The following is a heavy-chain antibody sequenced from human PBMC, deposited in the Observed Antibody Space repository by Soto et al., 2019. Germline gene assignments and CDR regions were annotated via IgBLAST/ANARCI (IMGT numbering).Heavy chain of an antibody. J-gene: IGHJ6*02. Sequence: GGSLRLSCAASGFTFSNYGMHWVRQAPGKGLEWVTTISSDGDDKYYAGSVKGRFTISRDNSENTLDLQMNGLRAEDTAVYYCAKPTTSGLYYYGMDVWGQGTTVTVSS. CDR1: GFTFSNYG. CDR3: AKPTTSGLYYYGMDV. V-gene: IGHV3-30*18. D-gene: IGHD4-17*01. CDR2: ISSDGDDK.